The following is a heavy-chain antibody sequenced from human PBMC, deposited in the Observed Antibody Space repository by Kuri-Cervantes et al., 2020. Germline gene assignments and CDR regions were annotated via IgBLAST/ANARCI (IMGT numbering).Heavy chain of an antibody. Sequence: ESLKISCAVYGGSFSGYYWSWIRQPPGKGLEWIGEINHSGSTNYNPSLKSRVTMSVDTSKNQFSLRLSSVTAADTAVYYCARANYIWGSYVDWGQGTLVTVSS. CDR1: GGSFSGYY. D-gene: IGHD3-16*01. CDR3: ARANYIWGSYVD. V-gene: IGHV4-34*01. J-gene: IGHJ4*02. CDR2: INHSGST.